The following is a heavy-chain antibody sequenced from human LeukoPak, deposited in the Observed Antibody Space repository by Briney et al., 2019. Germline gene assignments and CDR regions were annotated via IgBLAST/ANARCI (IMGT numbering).Heavy chain of an antibody. CDR2: VYGGTTT. Sequence: GGSLRLSCAGSGFTVSSNYMTWVRQAPGKGLEWVSVVYGGTTTYYADSVKGRFTISRDDSKNTMYLQMNSLRAEDTAVYYCTRGYDDYPPFLFWGQGTLVTVSS. V-gene: IGHV3-66*01. CDR3: TRGYDDYPPFLF. D-gene: IGHD4-17*01. CDR1: GFTVSSNY. J-gene: IGHJ4*02.